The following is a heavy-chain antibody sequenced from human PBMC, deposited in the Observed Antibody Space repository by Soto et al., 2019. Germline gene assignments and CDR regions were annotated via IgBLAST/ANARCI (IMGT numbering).Heavy chain of an antibody. CDR1: GFTFSNYV. D-gene: IGHD2-15*01. Sequence: EVQLLESGGGLGQPGGSLRLSCAASGFTFSNYVMSWVRQAPGKGLEWVSNINGDAGRTSYADSVKGRFTIFRDNSRSTLYLQMNSLRAEDTAVYHCTRGSHYHCSGNTCPEENWGQGTLVTVSS. CDR3: TRGSHYHCSGNTCPEEN. CDR2: INGDAGRT. J-gene: IGHJ4*02. V-gene: IGHV3-23*01.